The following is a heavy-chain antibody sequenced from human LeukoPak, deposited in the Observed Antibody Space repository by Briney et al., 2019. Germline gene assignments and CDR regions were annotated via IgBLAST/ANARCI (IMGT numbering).Heavy chain of an antibody. J-gene: IGHJ4*02. CDR1: GFTFSTYA. CDR2: ISDNGYTT. Sequence: GGSLSLSCAASGFTFSTYAMTWVRQAPGKGLEWVSSISDNGYTTYSADSVRGRFTISRDNSKNTVYLQMIGLRAEDTAVYFCAKYDYDSSGYYDAAPLDSWGQGTLVTVFS. D-gene: IGHD3-22*01. CDR3: AKYDYDSSGYYDAAPLDS. V-gene: IGHV3-23*01.